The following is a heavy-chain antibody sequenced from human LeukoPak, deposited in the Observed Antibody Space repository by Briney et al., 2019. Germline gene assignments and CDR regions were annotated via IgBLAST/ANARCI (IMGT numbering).Heavy chain of an antibody. CDR1: GFTFDDYG. D-gene: IGHD3-22*01. CDR2: INWNGGST. V-gene: IGHV3-20*04. CDR3: ARSHQSYYYDTSGYYPFEY. J-gene: IGHJ4*02. Sequence: PGGSLRLSCAASGFTFDDYGMSWVRQAPGKGLEWVSGINWNGGSTGYADSVKGRFTISRDNAKNSLYLQMNSLRAEDTAVYYCARSHQSYYYDTSGYYPFEYWGQGTLVTVSS.